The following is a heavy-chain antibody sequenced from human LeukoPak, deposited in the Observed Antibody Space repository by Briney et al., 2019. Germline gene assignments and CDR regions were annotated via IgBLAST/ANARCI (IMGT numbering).Heavy chain of an antibody. CDR1: GYTFTSYG. V-gene: IGHV1-18*01. D-gene: IGHD1-26*01. CDR3: ARGRIKGYSGSIYWFDP. J-gene: IGHJ5*02. Sequence: ASVKVSCKASGYTFTSYGISWVRQAPGQGLEWMGWISAYNGNTNYAQKLQGRVTMTTDTSTSTAYMELRSLRSDDTAVYYCARGRIKGYSGSIYWFDPWGQGTLVTVSS. CDR2: ISAYNGNT.